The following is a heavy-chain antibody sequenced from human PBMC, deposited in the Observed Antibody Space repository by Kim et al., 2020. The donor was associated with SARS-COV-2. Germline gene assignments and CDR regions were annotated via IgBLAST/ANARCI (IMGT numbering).Heavy chain of an antibody. CDR2: INADSTNT. Sequence: ASVKVSCKASGYSFSSYDMYWVRQAPGQRLEWMGWINADSTNTKYLEKFQGRVTMTRDTSASTAYMELSSLRSEDTAVYYCARLYRGNSEDYWGQGTLVT. CDR1: GYSFSSYD. J-gene: IGHJ4*02. V-gene: IGHV1-3*01. D-gene: IGHD2-21*01. CDR3: ARLYRGNSEDY.